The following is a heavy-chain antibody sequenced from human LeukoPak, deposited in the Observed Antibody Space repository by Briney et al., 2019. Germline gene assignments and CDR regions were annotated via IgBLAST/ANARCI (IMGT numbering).Heavy chain of an antibody. CDR3: ARVPPYRYSYGPFDY. J-gene: IGHJ4*02. V-gene: IGHV1-2*06. CDR2: INPNSGGT. CDR1: GYTFTGYY. D-gene: IGHD5-18*01. Sequence: ASVKVSXKVSGYTFTGYYMHWVRQAPGQGLEWMRRINPNSGGTNYAQKFQGRVTMTRDTSISTAYMELSRLRSDDTAVYYCARVPPYRYSYGPFDYWGQGTLVTVSS.